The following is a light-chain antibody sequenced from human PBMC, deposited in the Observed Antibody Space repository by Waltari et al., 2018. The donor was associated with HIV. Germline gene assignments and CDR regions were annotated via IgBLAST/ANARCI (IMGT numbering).Light chain of an antibody. V-gene: IGLV1-51*02. CDR3: GTWDSGLSTGGV. CDR2: END. CDR1: SSNIGKHS. Sequence: QSVLTQPPSVSAAPGQKVTISCSGSSSNIGKHSVSWYQQLPGTAPKLLIYENDKRPSGIPDRFSGSKSGTSATLGSTGLQTGDEAHYYCGTWDSGLSTGGVFGGGTKLTVL. J-gene: IGLJ3*02.